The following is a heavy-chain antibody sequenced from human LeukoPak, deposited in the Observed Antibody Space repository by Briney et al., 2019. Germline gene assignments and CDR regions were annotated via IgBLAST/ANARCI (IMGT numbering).Heavy chain of an antibody. J-gene: IGHJ4*02. CDR1: GGSFSGYY. V-gene: IGHV4-34*01. CDR2: INHSGST. CDR3: ARGKSYYV. Sequence: SETLSLTCAVYGGSFSGYYWSWIRQPPGKGLEWIGEINHSGSTNYNPSLKSRVTISVDTSKNQFSLKLSSVTAADTAVYYCARGKSYYVWGQGTLVTVSS. D-gene: IGHD1-26*01.